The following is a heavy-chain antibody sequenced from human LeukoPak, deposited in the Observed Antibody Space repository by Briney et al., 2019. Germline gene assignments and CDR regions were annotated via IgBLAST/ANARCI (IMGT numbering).Heavy chain of an antibody. V-gene: IGHV3-21*01. Sequence: PGGSLRLSCAASGFIFSTHTMNWVRQAPGKGLECFSSISSSSSYIYYADSVKGRFTISRDNAKNSLYLQMSSLRAEDTAVYYCARSRVTTGSRIDCWGQGTLVTVSS. D-gene: IGHD4-17*01. CDR2: ISSSSSYI. CDR1: GFIFSTHT. J-gene: IGHJ4*02. CDR3: ARSRVTTGSRIDC.